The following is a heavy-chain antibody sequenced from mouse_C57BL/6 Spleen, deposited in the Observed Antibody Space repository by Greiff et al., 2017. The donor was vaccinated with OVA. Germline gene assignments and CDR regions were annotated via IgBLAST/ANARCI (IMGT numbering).Heavy chain of an antibody. J-gene: IGHJ4*01. V-gene: IGHV1-85*01. CDR2: IYPRDGST. CDR3: ARSGYYGSSLYAMDY. D-gene: IGHD1-1*01. Sequence: VQLQQSGPELVKPGASVKLSCKASGYTFTSYDINWVKQRPGQGLEWIGWIYPRDGSTTYNAKFKGKATLTVDTSSSTAYMELHSLTSEDSAVYFCARSGYYGSSLYAMDYWGQGTSVTVSS. CDR1: GYTFTSYD.